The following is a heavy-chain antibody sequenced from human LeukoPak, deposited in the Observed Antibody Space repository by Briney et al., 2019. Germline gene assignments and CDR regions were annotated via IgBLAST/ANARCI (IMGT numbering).Heavy chain of an antibody. CDR3: ARDFKTEDGYNTYYFDY. D-gene: IGHD5-24*01. V-gene: IGHV3-30-3*01. J-gene: IGHJ4*02. Sequence: PGGFLRLSCAASGFTFSDYALHWVRQAPGKGLEWVAVISYDANTKYADSVKGRFTISRDNAKSTLFLQMSSLRAEDTAVYYCARDFKTEDGYNTYYFDYWGQGTLVTVSS. CDR1: GFTFSDYA. CDR2: ISYDANTK.